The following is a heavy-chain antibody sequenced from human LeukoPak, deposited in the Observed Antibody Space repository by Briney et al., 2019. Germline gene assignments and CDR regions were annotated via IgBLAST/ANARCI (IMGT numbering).Heavy chain of an antibody. CDR1: GFTFTSYS. Sequence: PGGSLRLSCAASGFTFTSYSINWVRQAPGKGLEWVSYISRDSSNIYYADSVKDRFTISRDNAKNSLYLQMNSLRDDDTAVYYCARGMYYFGSGGFDYWGQGTLVTVSS. V-gene: IGHV3-48*02. CDR3: ARGMYYFGSGGFDY. D-gene: IGHD3-10*01. J-gene: IGHJ4*02. CDR2: ISRDSSNI.